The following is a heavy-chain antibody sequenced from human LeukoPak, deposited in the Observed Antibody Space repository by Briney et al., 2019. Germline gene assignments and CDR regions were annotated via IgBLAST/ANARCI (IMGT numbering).Heavy chain of an antibody. CDR1: GFTFSSYS. CDR2: ISSSSSYI. CDR3: ASGITILGYYYMDV. V-gene: IGHV3-21*01. D-gene: IGHD3-3*01. Sequence: GGSLRLSCAASGFTFSSYSMNWVRQVPGKGLEWVSSISSSSSYIYYADSVKGRFTISRDNAKNSLYLQMNSLRAEDTAVYYCASGITILGYYYMDVWGKGTTGTVSS. J-gene: IGHJ6*03.